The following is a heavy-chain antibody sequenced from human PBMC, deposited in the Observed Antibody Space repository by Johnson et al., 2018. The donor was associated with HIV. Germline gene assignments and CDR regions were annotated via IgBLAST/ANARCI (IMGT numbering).Heavy chain of an antibody. J-gene: IGHJ3*02. CDR3: ATCRVPAAMFDALDI. Sequence: QAQLLESGGGVVQPGKSLTLSCVVSGLSFSNFGIHWVRQAPGKGPEWVAVISFDGNLKKYADSVKGRFTISRDNSKNTLYLQMNSLRPEDTAVYYCATCRVPAAMFDALDIWGQGTMVTVSS. CDR1: GLSFSNFG. D-gene: IGHD2-2*01. V-gene: IGHV3-30*03. CDR2: ISFDGNLK.